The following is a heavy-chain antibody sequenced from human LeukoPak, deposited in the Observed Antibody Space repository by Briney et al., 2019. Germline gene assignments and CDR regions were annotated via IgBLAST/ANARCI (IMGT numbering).Heavy chain of an antibody. D-gene: IGHD2-2*01. CDR1: GSISSYY. V-gene: IGHV4-4*09. Sequence: SETLSLTCTVSGSISSYYWSWIRQPPGKGLEWIGYIYTSGSTNYNPSLKSRVTISVDTSKNQFSLDLSSVTAADTAVYYCARQKCTSTSCPTKNAFDIWGQGTMVTVSS. J-gene: IGHJ3*02. CDR3: ARQKCTSTSCPTKNAFDI. CDR2: IYTSGST.